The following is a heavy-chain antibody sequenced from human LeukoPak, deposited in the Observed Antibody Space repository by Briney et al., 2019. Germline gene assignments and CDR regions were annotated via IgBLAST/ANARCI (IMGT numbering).Heavy chain of an antibody. CDR3: ARGLVYYYDSSGYLPDY. CDR2: ISAYNGNT. Sequence: ASVKVSCKASGYTFTSYGISWVRQAPGQGLEWMGWISAYNGNTNYAQKLQGRVTMTTDTSTSTAYMELRSLRSDDTAVYYCARGLVYYYDSSGYLPDYWGQGTLVTVSS. CDR1: GYTFTSYG. V-gene: IGHV1-18*01. D-gene: IGHD3-22*01. J-gene: IGHJ4*02.